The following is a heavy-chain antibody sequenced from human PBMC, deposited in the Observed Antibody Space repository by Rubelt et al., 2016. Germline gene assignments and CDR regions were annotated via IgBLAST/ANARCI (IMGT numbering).Heavy chain of an antibody. CDR1: GYSFTTYW. CDR3: ARLERFFGPFDP. J-gene: IGHJ5*02. V-gene: IGHV5-51*01. Sequence: EVQLVQSGPEVKKPGESLKISCKGSGYSFTTYWIGWVRQMPGKGLEWMGIIYPGDSDTRYSPHFQGQVTLTADKSISTAYLQGSRLKASDTAMYYCARLERFFGPFDPWGQGSLVTVSS. D-gene: IGHD1-1*01. CDR2: IYPGDSDT.